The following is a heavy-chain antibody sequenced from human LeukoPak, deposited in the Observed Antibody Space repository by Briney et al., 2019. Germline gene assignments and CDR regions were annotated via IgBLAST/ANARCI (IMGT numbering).Heavy chain of an antibody. D-gene: IGHD2-21*02. V-gene: IGHV4-4*07. Sequence: SETLSLTCSVSDPSISSYSLSWLRQPAGKGLEWIGHISTNASTIYNPSLESRLTMSLDTSKNQFSLKLTSVTAADTAIYYCARVNTAANWVDPWGQGTLVTVSS. CDR3: ARVNTAANWVDP. J-gene: IGHJ5*02. CDR2: ISTNAST. CDR1: DPSISSYS.